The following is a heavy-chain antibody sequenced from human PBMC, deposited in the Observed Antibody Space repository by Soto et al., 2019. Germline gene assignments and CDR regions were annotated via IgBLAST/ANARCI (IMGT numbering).Heavy chain of an antibody. J-gene: IGHJ5*01. CDR2: IKSKLDGGAA. D-gene: IGHD3-3*01. V-gene: IGHV3-15*01. Sequence: GGSLRLSCSTSGFTFKNVWMTWVRQAPGKGLEWVGRIKSKLDGGAADYATPVKGRFTISRDDSENTLYLQMDNLKTEDTAVYYCTTLGYDFGSVGYSQYDSCGPGNLVTVAA. CDR1: GFTFKNVW. CDR3: TTLGYDFGSVGYSQYDS.